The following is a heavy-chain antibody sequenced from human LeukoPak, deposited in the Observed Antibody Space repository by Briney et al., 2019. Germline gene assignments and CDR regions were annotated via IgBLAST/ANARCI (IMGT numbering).Heavy chain of an antibody. CDR1: GFMFRNYA. Sequence: GGSLRLSCAASGFMFRNYAMTWVRQAPGKGLEWVSSLTGSGTTTYYADSVKGRFTIFRDNSKKTRNLDMNRLRAEDTALYYCVKDGMEGGDSTFPGCIDHWGQGTLVTVS. J-gene: IGHJ4*02. V-gene: IGHV3-23*01. CDR2: LTGSGTTT. D-gene: IGHD2-21*02. CDR3: VKDGMEGGDSTFPGCIDH.